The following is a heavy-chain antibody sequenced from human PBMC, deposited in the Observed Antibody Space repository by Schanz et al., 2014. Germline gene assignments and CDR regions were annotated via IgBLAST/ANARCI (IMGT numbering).Heavy chain of an antibody. CDR3: ARPALWFGDNCFDP. J-gene: IGHJ5*02. D-gene: IGHD3-10*01. V-gene: IGHV3-23*04. Sequence: EVQLVQSGGGLIQPGGSLRLSCAASGFIFGSSVMAWVRQAPGKGLEWVSGITGASDHIDYAESVKGRFTISRDNSKNTLYLQMDSLRAEDTAVYYCARPALWFGDNCFDPWGQGTLITVSS. CDR2: ITGASDHI. CDR1: GFIFGSSV.